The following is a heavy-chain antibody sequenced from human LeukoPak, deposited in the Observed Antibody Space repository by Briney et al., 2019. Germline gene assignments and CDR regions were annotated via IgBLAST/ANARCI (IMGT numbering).Heavy chain of an antibody. D-gene: IGHD1-26*01. J-gene: IGHJ5*02. V-gene: IGHV4-4*07. CDR3: ARDPRGIVGANHNWFDP. Sequence: KPSETLSLTCTVSVGSISSYYGTWIRQPAGKGLEWIGRIYASGSTNYNPSLKSQVTMSVDTSNSKFSLKLISVTAADTAVYYCARDPRGIVGANHNWFDPWGQGTLVTVSS. CDR2: IYASGST. CDR1: VGSISSYY.